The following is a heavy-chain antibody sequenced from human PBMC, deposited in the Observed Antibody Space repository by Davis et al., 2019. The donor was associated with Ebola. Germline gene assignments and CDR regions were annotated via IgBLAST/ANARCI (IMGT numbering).Heavy chain of an antibody. CDR3: ARAAYYYDSSGYEWWFDP. D-gene: IGHD3-22*01. Sequence: ASVKVSCKASGYTFTGYYMHWVRQAPGQGLEWMGWINPNSGGTNYAQKFQGRVTMTRDTSISTAYMELSRLRSDDTAVYYCARAAYYYDSSGYEWWFDPWGQGTLVTVSS. J-gene: IGHJ5*02. CDR2: INPNSGGT. V-gene: IGHV1-2*02. CDR1: GYTFTGYY.